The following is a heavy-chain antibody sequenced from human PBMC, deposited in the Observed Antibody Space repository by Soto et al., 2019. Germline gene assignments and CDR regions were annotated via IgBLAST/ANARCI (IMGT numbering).Heavy chain of an antibody. CDR3: ARYRISGSWSKFDY. V-gene: IGHV4-31*03. J-gene: IGHJ4*02. CDR2: IYYNGST. CDR1: GLTISSASYY. D-gene: IGHD6-13*01. Sequence: QVLLQESGPGLMKPSQTLSLTCTVSGLTISSASYYWSWIRQHPGKGLEPVGNIYYNGSTYYSPSLKSRVTLWVDTSKNQFSLRLASVTAADTAVYYCARYRISGSWSKFDYWGQGTLVTVSS.